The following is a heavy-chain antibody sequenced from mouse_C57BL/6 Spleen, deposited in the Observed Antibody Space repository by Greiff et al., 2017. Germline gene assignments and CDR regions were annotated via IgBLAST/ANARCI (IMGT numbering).Heavy chain of an antibody. D-gene: IGHD3-2*02. CDR3: AKTAQAPMDY. Sequence: EVQLKESGAELVKPGASVKLSCTASGFNIKDYYMHWVKQRTEQGLEWIGRIDPEDGETKYAPKFQGKATITADTSSNTADLQLSSLTSEDTAVYYCAKTAQAPMDYWGQGTSVTVSS. CDR1: GFNIKDYY. J-gene: IGHJ4*01. V-gene: IGHV14-2*01. CDR2: IDPEDGET.